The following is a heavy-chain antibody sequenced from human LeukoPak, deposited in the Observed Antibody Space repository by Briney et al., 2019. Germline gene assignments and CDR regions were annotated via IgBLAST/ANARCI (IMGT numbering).Heavy chain of an antibody. CDR3: ARSVPDYTRFDY. CDR2: FKTKYNQV. CDR1: GFTFSDYA. D-gene: IGHD4-11*01. Sequence: PGGSLRLSCVDSGFTFSDYAMNWVRQAPGKGLEWVSTFKTKYNQVYYAESVRGRFTISTDNSNNTVYLQMNSLRAEDTALYYCARSVPDYTRFDYWGQGALVTVSS. V-gene: IGHV3-23*05. J-gene: IGHJ4*02.